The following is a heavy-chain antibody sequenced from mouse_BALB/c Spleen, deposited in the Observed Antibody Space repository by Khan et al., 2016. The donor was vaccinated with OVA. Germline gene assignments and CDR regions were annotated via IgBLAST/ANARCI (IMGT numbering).Heavy chain of an antibody. CDR1: GFSLNNYS. V-gene: IGHV2-2*02. CDR3: ARRGYDYGRGALFAY. CDR2: IWSAGST. Sequence: QVRLQQSGPGLVQPSQSLSITCTVSGFSLNNYSVHWVRQSPGKGLEWLGVIWSAGSTDYNAAFISRMTISKDNSRNQIFFRMNSLQPNDTGIYCCARRGYDYGRGALFAYWGQGTLVTVSA. D-gene: IGHD2-4*01. J-gene: IGHJ3*01.